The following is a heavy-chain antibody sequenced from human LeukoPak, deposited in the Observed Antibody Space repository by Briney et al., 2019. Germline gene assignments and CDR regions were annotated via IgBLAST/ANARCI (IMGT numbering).Heavy chain of an antibody. Sequence: ASVRVSCKASGYTFTVYYMHWVRQAPGQGLEGMGWINPNSGGTNYAQKFQGRVTMTRDTSISTAYMELSRLRSDDTAVYYCARYTSSSSYWYFDLWGRGTLVTVSS. CDR2: INPNSGGT. V-gene: IGHV1-2*02. D-gene: IGHD6-13*01. CDR3: ARYTSSSSYWYFDL. J-gene: IGHJ2*01. CDR1: GYTFTVYY.